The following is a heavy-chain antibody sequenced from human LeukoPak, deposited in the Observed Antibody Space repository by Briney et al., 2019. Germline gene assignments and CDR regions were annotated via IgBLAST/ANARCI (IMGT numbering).Heavy chain of an antibody. CDR1: GFTFSSYG. Sequence: GRSLRLSCAASGFTFSSYGMHWVRQAPGKGLEWVAVIWYDGSNKYYADSVKGRFTTSRDNSKNTLYLQMNSLRAEDTAVYYCARDHSSGWYSDYFDYWGQGTLVTVSS. V-gene: IGHV3-33*01. CDR2: IWYDGSNK. J-gene: IGHJ4*02. D-gene: IGHD6-19*01. CDR3: ARDHSSGWYSDYFDY.